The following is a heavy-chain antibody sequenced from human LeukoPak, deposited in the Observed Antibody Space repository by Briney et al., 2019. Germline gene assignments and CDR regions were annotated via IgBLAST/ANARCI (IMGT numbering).Heavy chain of an antibody. J-gene: IGHJ4*02. CDR2: INPNSGGT. Sequence: GASVKVSCKASGYTFSAYYMHWVRQAPGQGLEWMGWINPNSGGTNYAQKFQGRVTMTRDTSTSTAYMELSSLRSDYTAVYYCARVLRSGPAYWGQGTLVTVSS. CDR3: ARVLRSGPAY. D-gene: IGHD6-19*01. V-gene: IGHV1-2*02. CDR1: GYTFSAYY.